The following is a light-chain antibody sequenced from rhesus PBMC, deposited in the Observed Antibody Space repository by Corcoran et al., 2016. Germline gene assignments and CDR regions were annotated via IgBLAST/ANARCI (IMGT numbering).Light chain of an antibody. CDR1: QGISSY. Sequence: DIQMTQSPSSLSASVGDTVTITCRASQGISSYLNWFQQKPGKAPKLLLDASTTLQSGVPPRFSGSGVGTDFTLTISSLQPADFATYYCQQYKSYPWTFGQGTKVEIK. V-gene: IGKV1-28*02. J-gene: IGKJ1*01. CDR2: AST. CDR3: QQYKSYPWT.